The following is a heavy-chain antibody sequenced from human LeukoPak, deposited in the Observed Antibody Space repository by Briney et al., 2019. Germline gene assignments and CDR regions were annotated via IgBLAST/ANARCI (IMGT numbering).Heavy chain of an antibody. CDR2: ITGSGDYT. J-gene: IGHJ4*02. V-gene: IGHV3-23*01. CDR1: GFTFSGYA. D-gene: IGHD3-22*01. Sequence: GGSLRLSCAASGFTFSGYAMNWVRQAPGKGLEWVSSITGSGDYTYYIDSVKGRFTISRDNSKNILYLQMNSLRGEDTALYYCAKDGLYYDGSAHVYYFDYWGQGTLVAVSS. CDR3: AKDGLYYDGSAHVYYFDY.